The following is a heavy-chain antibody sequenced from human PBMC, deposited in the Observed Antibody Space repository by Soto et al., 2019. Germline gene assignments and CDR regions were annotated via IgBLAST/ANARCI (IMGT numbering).Heavy chain of an antibody. Sequence: QVQLVQSGAEMKKPGSSVTVSCKTSGGTFDSFGISWIRQAPGQGLEWIGGIIPVFKTTDYAQKFQDRVTITADDSTNTAYMELTSLTSEDSAMYYCARDTSRLTVGRGSPCGFDLWGQGTVVTVSS. CDR1: GGTFDSFG. J-gene: IGHJ3*01. V-gene: IGHV1-69*01. D-gene: IGHD3-10*01. CDR3: ARDTSRLTVGRGSPCGFDL. CDR2: IIPVFKTT.